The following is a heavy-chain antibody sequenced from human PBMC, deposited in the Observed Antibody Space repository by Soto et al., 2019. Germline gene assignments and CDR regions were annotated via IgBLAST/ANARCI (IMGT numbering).Heavy chain of an antibody. V-gene: IGHV1-69*01. J-gene: IGHJ4*02. D-gene: IGHD2-21*01. CDR1: GDTSTTYV. Sequence: VQLVQSGSEVKKPGSSVKVSCKASGDTSTTYVVSWARQAPGNGLEWMGGINPMSRTAKYAEKYSGRVTITADEATKTVYLDLTTLRFEDTAVYFCVRGTYCGASCYFAREYWGQGTLVAVSS. CDR2: INPMSRTA. CDR3: VRGTYCGASCYFAREY.